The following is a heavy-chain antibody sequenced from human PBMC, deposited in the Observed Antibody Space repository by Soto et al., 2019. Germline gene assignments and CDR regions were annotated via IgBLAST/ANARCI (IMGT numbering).Heavy chain of an antibody. D-gene: IGHD2-2*02. CDR3: ARGVSSYTYAFDI. Sequence: SETLSLTCTVSGGSISSYCWSWIRQPPGKGLEWIGYIYYSGSTNYNPALKSRVTISVDTSKNQFSMKLSSATAADTAVYYCARGVSSYTYAFDIWGQGKMVTVSS. V-gene: IGHV4-59*01. J-gene: IGHJ3*02. CDR2: IYYSGST. CDR1: GGSISSYC.